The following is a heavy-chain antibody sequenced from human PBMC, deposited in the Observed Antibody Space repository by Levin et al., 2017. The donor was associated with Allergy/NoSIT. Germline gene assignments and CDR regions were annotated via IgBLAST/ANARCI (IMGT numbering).Heavy chain of an antibody. V-gene: IGHV4-31*03. CDR3: AREDGSTFDF. J-gene: IGHJ4*02. CDR2: IYYSGST. Sequence: TSETLSLTCTVSGGSISGGGCHWTWIRQHPEKGLEWIGYIYYSGSTFYNPSLKSRLMISVDTSKNQFSLNVSSVTAADTAVYYCAREDGSTFDFWGQGALVTVAS. CDR1: GGSISGGGCH. D-gene: IGHD2-2*03.